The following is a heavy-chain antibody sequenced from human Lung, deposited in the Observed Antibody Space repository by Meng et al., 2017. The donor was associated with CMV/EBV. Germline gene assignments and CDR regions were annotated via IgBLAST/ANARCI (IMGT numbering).Heavy chain of an antibody. CDR1: GFTFSNFA. CDR2: ITASGGST. D-gene: IGHD6-13*01. V-gene: IGHV3-23*01. J-gene: IGHJ4*02. Sequence: GESXKISCAASGFTFSNFAMSWVRLPPGKGLQWVSPITASGGSTYYADSVKGRFTVSRDNSKSILYLQMNSLRAEDTSIYYCAKAYSSSWYRENFDYWGQGTXVTVSS. CDR3: AKAYSSSWYRENFDY.